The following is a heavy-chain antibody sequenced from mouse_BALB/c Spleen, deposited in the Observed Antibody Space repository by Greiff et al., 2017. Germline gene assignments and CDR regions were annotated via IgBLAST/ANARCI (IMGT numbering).Heavy chain of an antibody. D-gene: IGHD1-1*02. CDR1: GYSITSDYA. CDR3: ARSYGRFDY. V-gene: IGHV3-2*02. CDR2: ISYSGST. Sequence: EVKLQESGPGLVKPSQSLSLTCTVTGYSITSDYAWNWIRQFPGNKLEWMGYISYSGSTSYNPSLKSRISITRDTSKNQFFLQLNSVTTEDTATYYCARSYGRFDYWGQGTTLTVSS. J-gene: IGHJ2*01.